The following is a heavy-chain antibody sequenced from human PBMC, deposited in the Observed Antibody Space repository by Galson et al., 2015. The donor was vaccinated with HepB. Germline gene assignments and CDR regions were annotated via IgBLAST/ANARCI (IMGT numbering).Heavy chain of an antibody. V-gene: IGHV3-30-3*01. CDR1: GFTFSSYA. J-gene: IGHJ4*02. Sequence: SLRLSRAASGFTFSSYAMHWVRQAPGKGLEWVALILYDGSKKYYADSVKGRFTISRDNSKNTLYLQVNSLRADDTAVYYCARADTIHQIFDYWGQGTLVTASS. D-gene: IGHD3-3*01. CDR2: ILYDGSKK. CDR3: ARADTIHQIFDY.